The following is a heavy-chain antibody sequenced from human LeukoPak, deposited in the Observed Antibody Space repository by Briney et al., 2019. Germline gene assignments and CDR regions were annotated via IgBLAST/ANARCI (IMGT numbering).Heavy chain of an antibody. CDR1: GGSISSYY. J-gene: IGHJ6*02. CDR2: IYCSGST. CDR3: ARGVFRMIRGVTMGFGMDV. V-gene: IGHV4-59*01. D-gene: IGHD3-10*01. Sequence: SETLSLTCTVSGGSISSYYWSWIRQPPGKGLEWIGCIYCSGSTNYNPSLKSRVTISVDTSKNQFSLKLSSVTAADTAVYYCARGVFRMIRGVTMGFGMDVWGQGTTVTVSS.